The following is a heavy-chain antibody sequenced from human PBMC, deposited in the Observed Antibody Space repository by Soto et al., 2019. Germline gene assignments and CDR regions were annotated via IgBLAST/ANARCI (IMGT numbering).Heavy chain of an antibody. D-gene: IGHD1-26*01. CDR2: IRSDGDTT. CDR3: AKGKGVGATPDGANC. V-gene: IGHV3-23*01. CDR1: GFTFSSYG. Sequence: GGSLRLSCAASGFTFSSYGMNWVRQAPGKGLEWVSGIRSDGDTTYNADSVKGRFTVSRDTSKNTVDLQMNSLRAEDTAVYYCAKGKGVGATPDGANCWGQGTLVTVSS. J-gene: IGHJ4*02.